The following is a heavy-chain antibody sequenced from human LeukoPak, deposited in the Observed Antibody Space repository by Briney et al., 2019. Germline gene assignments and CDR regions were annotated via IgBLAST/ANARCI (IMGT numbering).Heavy chain of an antibody. J-gene: IGHJ4*02. CDR2: ITGGGGNT. CDR1: GFTFSSYA. V-gene: IGHV3-23*01. Sequence: AGGSLRLSCAASGFTFSSYAMSWVRQAPGKGLEWVSVITGGGGNTYYADSVKGRFTISRDNSKNTLYLQMNSLRAEDTAVYYCAKGYYGSGSYGTSDYWGQGTLVTVSS. CDR3: AKGYYGSGSYGTSDY. D-gene: IGHD3-10*01.